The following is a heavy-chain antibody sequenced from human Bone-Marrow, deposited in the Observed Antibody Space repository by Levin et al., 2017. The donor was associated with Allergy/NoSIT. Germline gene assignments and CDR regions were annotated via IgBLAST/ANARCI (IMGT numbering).Heavy chain of an antibody. Sequence: GESLKIFCAASGFTFNNYAMSWVRQAPGKGLEWVSTITGSGDNTYSADSVRGRFTISRDNSKNTLYLRVNSLRAEDTAVYYCAKGRYGPDYWGQGTLVTVSS. J-gene: IGHJ4*02. CDR3: AKGRYGPDY. V-gene: IGHV3-23*01. CDR2: ITGSGDNT. D-gene: IGHD4-17*01. CDR1: GFTFNNYA.